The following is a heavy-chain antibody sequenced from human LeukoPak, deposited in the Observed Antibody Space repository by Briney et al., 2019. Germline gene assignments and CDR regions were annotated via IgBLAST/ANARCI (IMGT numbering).Heavy chain of an antibody. V-gene: IGHV1-18*01. CDR1: GYTFTSYG. Sequence: ASVKVSCKASGYTFTSYGISWVRQAPGQGLEWVRWISAYNGNTNYAQKLQGRVTMTTDTSTSTAYMELRSLRSDATAVYYCARDPTWEVPDYWGQGTLVTVSS. J-gene: IGHJ4*02. CDR3: ARDPTWEVPDY. CDR2: ISAYNGNT. D-gene: IGHD1-26*01.